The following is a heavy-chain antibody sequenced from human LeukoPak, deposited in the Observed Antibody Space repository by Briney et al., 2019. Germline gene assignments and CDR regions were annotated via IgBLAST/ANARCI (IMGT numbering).Heavy chain of an antibody. CDR3: ARDIVGATTIPDY. CDR1: GFTFSSYS. J-gene: IGHJ4*02. V-gene: IGHV3-21*01. Sequence: GRSLRLSCAASGFTFSSYSMNWVRQAPGKGLEWVSSISSSSSYIYYADSVKGRFTISRDNAKNSLYLQMNSLRAEDTAVYYCARDIVGATTIPDYWGQGTLVTVSS. CDR2: ISSSSSYI. D-gene: IGHD1-26*01.